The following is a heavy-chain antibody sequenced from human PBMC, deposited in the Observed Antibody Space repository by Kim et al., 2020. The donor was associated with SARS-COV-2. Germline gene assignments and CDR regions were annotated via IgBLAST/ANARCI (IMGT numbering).Heavy chain of an antibody. CDR3: ARGLNCSGGSCSLDY. J-gene: IGHJ4*02. Sequence: QKFQGRVTITADESTSTAYMELSSLRSEDTAVYYCARGLNCSGGSCSLDYWGQGTLVTVSS. D-gene: IGHD2-15*01. V-gene: IGHV1-69*01.